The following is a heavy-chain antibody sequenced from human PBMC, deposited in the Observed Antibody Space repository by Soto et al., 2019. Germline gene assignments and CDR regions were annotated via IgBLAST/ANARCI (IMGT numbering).Heavy chain of an antibody. J-gene: IGHJ4*02. V-gene: IGHV4-39*01. CDR2: IYYSGST. CDR3: ARTVRGVIPLFDY. Sequence: QLQLQESGPGLVKPSETLSLTCTVSGGSISSSSYYWGWIRQPPGKGLEWIGSIYYSGSTYYNPSLKSRVTISVDTSKNQFSLKLSSVTAADTAVYYCARTVRGVIPLFDYWGQGTLVTVSS. D-gene: IGHD3-10*01. CDR1: GGSISSSSYY.